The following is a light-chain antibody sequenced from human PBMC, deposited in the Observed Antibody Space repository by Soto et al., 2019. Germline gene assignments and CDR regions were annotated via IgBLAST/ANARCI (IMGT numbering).Light chain of an antibody. CDR3: QQRSNWPPVLT. Sequence: QSPASLSLSPXXXXTLSXXXXXXXXXHLAWFQQRPGQAPRLLIYGASNRATGIPARFGGSGSGTNFTLTISSLEPEDFAVYYCQQRSNWPPVLTFGGGTKVEIK. CDR2: GAS. V-gene: IGKV3-11*01. J-gene: IGKJ4*01. CDR1: XXXXXH.